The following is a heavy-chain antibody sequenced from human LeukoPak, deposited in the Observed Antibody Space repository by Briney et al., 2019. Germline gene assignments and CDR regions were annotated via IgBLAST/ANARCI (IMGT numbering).Heavy chain of an antibody. D-gene: IGHD2-21*01. V-gene: IGHV4-34*01. CDR2: INHSGST. J-gene: IGHJ6*02. CDR1: GGSFCGYY. Sequence: NSSETLSLTCAVYGGSFCGYYWSWIRQPPGKGLEWIGEINHSGSTNYNPSLKSRVTISVDTSKNQFSLKLSSVTAADTAVYYCASGYSYYYYYGMDVWGQGTTVTVSS. CDR3: ASGYSYYYYYGMDV.